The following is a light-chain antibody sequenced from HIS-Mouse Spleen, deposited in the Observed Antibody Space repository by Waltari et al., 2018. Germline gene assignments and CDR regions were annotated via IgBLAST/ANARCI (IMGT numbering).Light chain of an antibody. V-gene: IGLV2-11*01. J-gene: IGLJ2*01. CDR2: DVS. CDR3: CSYAGSYTLV. CDR1: RSDVGGSNY. Sequence: QSALTQPRSVSGSPGQSVTISCTGTRSDVGGSNYVSWYQPHPGNAPKLMIYDVSKRPSGVPDRFSGSKSGNTASLTISGLQAEDEADYYCCSYAGSYTLVFGGGTKLTVL.